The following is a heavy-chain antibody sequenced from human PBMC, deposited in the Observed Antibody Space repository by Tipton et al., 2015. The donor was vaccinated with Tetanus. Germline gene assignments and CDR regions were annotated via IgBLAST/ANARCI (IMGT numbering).Heavy chain of an antibody. J-gene: IGHJ5*02. CDR3: ARWFIAVAGHNWFDP. CDR2: INPSGGST. D-gene: IGHD6-19*01. CDR1: GYTFTSYY. V-gene: IGHV1-46*01. Sequence: QSGAEVKKPGASVKVSCKASGYTFTSYYMHWVRQAPGQGLEWMGIINPSGGSTSYAQKFQGRVTMTRDTSTSTVYMELSSLRSEDTAVYSWARWFIAVAGHNWFDPWGQGTLVTVSS.